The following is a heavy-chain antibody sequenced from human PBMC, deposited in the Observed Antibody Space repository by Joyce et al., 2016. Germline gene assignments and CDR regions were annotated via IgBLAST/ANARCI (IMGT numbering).Heavy chain of an antibody. CDR3: ASGNNWNDVVAY. Sequence: QLQLQESGPGLVKPSETLSPTCIVFGGSISSSTYYWGWFRQPPGKGLKWIGSIYFGGGTYYNPPRKRRVTISVDTSKNQCSLKLSSVTAADTAVYYCASGNNWNDVVAYWGQGSLVTVSS. J-gene: IGHJ4*02. V-gene: IGHV4-39*07. D-gene: IGHD1-1*01. CDR1: GGSISSSTYY. CDR2: IYFGGGT.